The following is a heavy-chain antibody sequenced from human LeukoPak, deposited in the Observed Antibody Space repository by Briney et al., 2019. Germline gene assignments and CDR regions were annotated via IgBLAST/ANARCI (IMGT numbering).Heavy chain of an antibody. J-gene: IGHJ4*02. V-gene: IGHV1-2*02. Sequence: ASVKVSCKASGYTFTNNYIHWVRQAPGHGLEWMGWINPNRGDTNYAQKFQGRVTMTRDTSISTAFMELTRLTSDDTAVYYCTRDLLGFATTPLSDCGQGTLVTVSS. CDR1: GYTFTNNY. D-gene: IGHD4-17*01. CDR2: INPNRGDT. CDR3: TRDLLGFATTPLSD.